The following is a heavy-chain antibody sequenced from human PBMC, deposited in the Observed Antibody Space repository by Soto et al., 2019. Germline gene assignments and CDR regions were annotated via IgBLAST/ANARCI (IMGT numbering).Heavy chain of an antibody. CDR1: CGAISSSRNY. V-gene: IGHV4-39*01. D-gene: IGHD3-16*01. J-gene: IGHJ4*02. CDR3: ARQGGRVC. Sequence: SETLSLTCSASCGAISSSRNYWRWIRQPPGKGLEWMGTIYYCGSPYFNPSLKSRVTISVDTSKNQFSRKLSSVTAADTAVYYCARQGGRVCWGQGTLVNVSS. CDR2: IYYCGSP.